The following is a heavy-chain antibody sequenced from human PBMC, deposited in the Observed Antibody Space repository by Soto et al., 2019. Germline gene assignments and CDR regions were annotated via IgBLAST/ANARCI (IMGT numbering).Heavy chain of an antibody. V-gene: IGHV4-30-2*01. CDR3: ARDRDYYGMDV. CDR1: GGSISSGGYS. J-gene: IGHJ6*02. Sequence: QLQLQESGSGLVKPSQTLSLTCAVSGGSISSGGYSWSWIRQPPGKGLEWIGYIYHSGSTYYNPSLKSRVTTSVDRSKNQFSLKLSSVTAADTAVYYCARDRDYYGMDVWGQGTTVTVSS. CDR2: IYHSGST.